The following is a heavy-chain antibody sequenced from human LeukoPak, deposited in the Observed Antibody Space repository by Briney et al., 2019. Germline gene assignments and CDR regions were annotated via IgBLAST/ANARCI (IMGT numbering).Heavy chain of an antibody. CDR1: GFTFASYS. J-gene: IGHJ4*02. Sequence: GGSLRLSCAASGFTFASYSMNLVRPAPGKGLEWVSSISGDSTYIYNAGSVKGRFTISRDNAQASLYLQMISLRADDTAVYYCARVSGRLERQSDLDYWGQGTLVIVSS. D-gene: IGHD1-1*01. V-gene: IGHV3-21*01. CDR3: ARVSGRLERQSDLDY. CDR2: ISGDSTYI.